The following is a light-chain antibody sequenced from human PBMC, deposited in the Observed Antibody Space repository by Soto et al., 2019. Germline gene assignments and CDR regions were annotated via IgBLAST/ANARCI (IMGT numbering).Light chain of an antibody. V-gene: IGKV1-39*01. J-gene: IGKJ4*01. CDR1: QSISSY. CDR2: AAS. Sequence: DIQMTPSPSSLSASIGDRVTITCRASQSISSYLNWYQQKPGKAPKLLIYAASSLQSGVPSRFSGSGSGTDFTLTISSLQPEDFATYYCQQSYSTPRLTFGGGTKGDI. CDR3: QQSYSTPRLT.